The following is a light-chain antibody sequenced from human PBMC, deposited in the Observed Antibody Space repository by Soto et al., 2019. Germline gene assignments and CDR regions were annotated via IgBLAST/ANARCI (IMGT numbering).Light chain of an antibody. J-gene: IGKJ4*01. V-gene: IGKV1-39*01. Sequence: DIQMTQSPSSLSSSVGDRVTITCRASQSISSYLNWYQQKPWKAPKLLIYAASSLQSGVPSRFSGSGSGTALTLTISSLQPEDFATYYSQQSYSTPLTFGGGTKVEIK. CDR3: QQSYSTPLT. CDR1: QSISSY. CDR2: AAS.